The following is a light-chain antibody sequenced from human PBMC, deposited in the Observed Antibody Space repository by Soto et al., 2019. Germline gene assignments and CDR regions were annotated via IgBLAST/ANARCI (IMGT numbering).Light chain of an antibody. Sequence: QSALTQPPSASGSPGQSVTISCTGTSSDVGRYNYISWYQQRPGKAPKLIIYEVSKRPSGVPDRLSGFKYGNTASLTVSGLQAEDEADYYCSSYAGNSSYVFGTGTKVTV. J-gene: IGLJ1*01. CDR3: SSYAGNSSYV. CDR1: SSDVGRYNY. V-gene: IGLV2-8*01. CDR2: EVS.